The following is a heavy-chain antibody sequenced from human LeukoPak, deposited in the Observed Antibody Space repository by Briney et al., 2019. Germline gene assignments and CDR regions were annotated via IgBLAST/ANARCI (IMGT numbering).Heavy chain of an antibody. Sequence: PGRSLRLSCVASGFTFEDYGMHWVRQAPGKGLEWVAGIDWNSDHTGYGDSVKGRFTVSRDNVKKSLYLEMDSLRPGDTGFYYCVKGNRGALFGVVMGFDHWGQGTPVTVSS. CDR2: IDWNSDHT. J-gene: IGHJ4*02. CDR1: GFTFEDYG. CDR3: VKGNRGALFGVVMGFDH. D-gene: IGHD3-3*01. V-gene: IGHV3-9*01.